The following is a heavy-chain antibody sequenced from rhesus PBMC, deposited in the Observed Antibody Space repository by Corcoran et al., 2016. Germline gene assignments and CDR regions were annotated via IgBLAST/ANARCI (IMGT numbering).Heavy chain of an antibody. CDR3: ARAAYVNYVQRVKGLDS. J-gene: IGHJ6*01. V-gene: IGHV4-76*01. CDR1: GGSISSGYD. D-gene: IGHD4-35*01. Sequence: QVQLQESGPGVVKPSETLSLTCAVSGGSISSGYDWSWIRQLPGKGLVWIGYIHGSSGSTNYNPSLKNRGTISKDASKNQFSLKLSSVTAADTAVYYCARAAYVNYVQRVKGLDSWGQGVVVTVSS. CDR2: IHGSSGST.